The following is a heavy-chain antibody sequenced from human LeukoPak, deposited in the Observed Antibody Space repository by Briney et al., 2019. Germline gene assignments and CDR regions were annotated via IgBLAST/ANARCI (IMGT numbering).Heavy chain of an antibody. CDR2: IGGRDGGT. J-gene: IGHJ3*02. D-gene: IGHD3-22*01. CDR1: GFIFSNYA. Sequence: GASLRLSCAASGFIFSNYAMSWVRQAPGKGLEWVSAIGGRDGGTYYADSVKGRFTISRDNSKNTLYLQMNSLRAEDTAVYYCARCYYDSSGYYGNDAFDIWGQGTMVTVSS. CDR3: ARCYYDSSGYYGNDAFDI. V-gene: IGHV3-23*01.